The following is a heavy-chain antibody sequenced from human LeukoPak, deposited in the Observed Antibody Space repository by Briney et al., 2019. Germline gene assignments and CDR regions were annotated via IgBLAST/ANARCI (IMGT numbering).Heavy chain of an antibody. Sequence: PSETLSLTCTVSGGSISSYHWSWIRQPPGKGLEWIGDTYNSGSTNHNPSLLSCVTISVDTSKNQFSLKLSSVTAADTAVYYCAGGIFVVVINAFHIWGQGTMVTVSS. CDR2: TYNSGST. D-gene: IGHD3-3*01. CDR3: AGGIFVVVINAFHI. CDR1: GGSISSYH. J-gene: IGHJ3*02. V-gene: IGHV4-59*01.